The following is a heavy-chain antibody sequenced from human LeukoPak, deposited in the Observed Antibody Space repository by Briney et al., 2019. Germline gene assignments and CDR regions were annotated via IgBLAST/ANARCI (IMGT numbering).Heavy chain of an antibody. CDR1: GFTFSSYG. J-gene: IGHJ4*02. CDR2: ISGSGGST. V-gene: IGHV3-23*01. CDR3: AKARISFYRNSALDY. D-gene: IGHD3-3*02. Sequence: PGGSLRLSCAAPGFTFSSYGMSWVRQAPGKGLEWVSAISGSGGSTYYADSVKGRFTISRDNSKNTLYLQMNSLRAEDTAVYYCAKARISFYRNSALDYWGQGTLVTVSS.